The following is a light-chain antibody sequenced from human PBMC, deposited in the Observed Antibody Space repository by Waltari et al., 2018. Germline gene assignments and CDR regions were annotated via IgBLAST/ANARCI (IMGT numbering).Light chain of an antibody. CDR2: DAS. J-gene: IGKJ4*01. V-gene: IGKV3-11*01. CDR3: QQRSNWPLLT. Sequence: EIVLTQSPATLSLSPGDRATLSYRASQSVSSYLAWYQQKPGQAPRLLIYDASNRATGIPARFSGSGSGTDFTLTISSLEPEDFAVYYCQQRSNWPLLTFGGGTKVEIK. CDR1: QSVSSY.